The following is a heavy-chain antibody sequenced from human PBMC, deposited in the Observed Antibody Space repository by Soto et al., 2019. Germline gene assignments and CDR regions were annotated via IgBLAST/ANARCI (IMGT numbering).Heavy chain of an antibody. V-gene: IGHV3-23*01. Sequence: GGSLRLSWAASGFTFSSYAMSWVRQAPGTGLEWVSGINGGGDSTYFADSVRGRFTISRDNSKNTLFLQMNSLRAEDTAVYYCARGWAFDLWGQGTLVTVSS. J-gene: IGHJ4*02. CDR2: INGGGDST. CDR1: GFTFSSYA. D-gene: IGHD6-13*01. CDR3: ARGWAFDL.